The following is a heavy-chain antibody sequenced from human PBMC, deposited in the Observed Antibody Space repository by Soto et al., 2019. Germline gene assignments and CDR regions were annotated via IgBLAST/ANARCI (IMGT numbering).Heavy chain of an antibody. Sequence: GVSLGLCFSASVFPFSRSCMHGVRNTPGKGLVWVARVNTDGSATVYAGSVKGRFTISRDNVRNTVSLEMNDLRAEDTAVYFCVRDPGPFISTWSYRFDSWGQGTLVTVSS. CDR1: VFPFSRSC. CDR2: VNTDGSAT. D-gene: IGHD2-2*01. J-gene: IGHJ4*02. CDR3: VRDPGPFISTWSYRFDS. V-gene: IGHV3-74*01.